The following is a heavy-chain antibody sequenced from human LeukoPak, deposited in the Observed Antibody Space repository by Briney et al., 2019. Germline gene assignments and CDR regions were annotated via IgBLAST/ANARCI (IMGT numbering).Heavy chain of an antibody. J-gene: IGHJ6*03. V-gene: IGHV4-61*02. D-gene: IGHD6-6*01. CDR2: IYTSGST. Sequence: PSETLSLTCTVSGGSISSGSYYWSWIRQPAGKGLEWIGRIYTSGSTNYNPSLKSRVTISVDTSKNQFSLKLSSVTAADTAEYYCARVWNIAARPTYYYYMDVWGKGTTVTVSS. CDR3: ARVWNIAARPTYYYYMDV. CDR1: GGSISSGSYY.